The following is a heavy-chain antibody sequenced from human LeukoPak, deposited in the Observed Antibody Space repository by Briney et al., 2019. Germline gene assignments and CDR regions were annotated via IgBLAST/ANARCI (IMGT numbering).Heavy chain of an antibody. CDR3: ARTFSSFYY. J-gene: IGHJ4*02. CDR1: GFTFSSYW. CDR2: INNDGSTT. Sequence: GSLRLSCAVSGFTFSSYWMHWVRQAPGKGLVWVSRINNDGSTTAYADSVKGRFTISRDNTKNTLYLQMNSLRAEDAAVYYCARTFSSFYYWGQGTLVTVSS. V-gene: IGHV3-74*01. D-gene: IGHD6-19*01.